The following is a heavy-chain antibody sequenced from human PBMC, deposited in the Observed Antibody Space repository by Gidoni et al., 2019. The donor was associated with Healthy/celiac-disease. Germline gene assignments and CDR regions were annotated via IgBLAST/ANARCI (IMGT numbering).Heavy chain of an antibody. D-gene: IGHD2-15*01. CDR3: ARVQCSGGSCYGDY. CDR1: GFTFSSYA. CDR2: ISYDGRNK. V-gene: IGHV3-30*04. Sequence: QVQLVASGGGVVQPGRSLRLSCAASGFTFSSYAMHWVRQAPGKGLEWVEVISYDGRNKYYADSGKGRFNISRDNSKNTLYRQMNSLRAEDTAVYYCARVQCSGGSCYGDYWGQGTLVTVSS. J-gene: IGHJ4*02.